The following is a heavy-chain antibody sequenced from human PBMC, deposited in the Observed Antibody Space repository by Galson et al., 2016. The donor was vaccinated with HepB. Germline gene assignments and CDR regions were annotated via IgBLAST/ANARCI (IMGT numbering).Heavy chain of an antibody. V-gene: IGHV1-69*13. J-gene: IGHJ5*02. CDR3: ARLDALELEGGGWFDP. CDR1: GGTFSNYA. CDR2: IVPTFGKT. D-gene: IGHD1-1*01. Sequence: SVKVSCKASGGTFSNYAITWVRQAPGQGLEWMGGIVPTFGKTDYAQKFQGRLTIAADESTSTASMQLSSLRPEDTAVYYFARLDALELEGGGWFDPWGQGTRVTVSS.